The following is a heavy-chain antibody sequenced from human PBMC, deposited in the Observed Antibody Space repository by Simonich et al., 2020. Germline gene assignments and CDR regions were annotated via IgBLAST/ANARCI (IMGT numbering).Heavy chain of an antibody. CDR1: GGSISSSSYY. V-gene: IGHV4-39*01. CDR3: ARHAGFAFDI. D-gene: IGHD6-13*01. CDR2: IYYSWDT. Sequence: QLQLQESGPGLVKPSETLSLTCTVSGGSISSSSYYWGWIRQPPGKGLEWIGGIYYSWDTHYNPSLKSQVTISVDTSKNQFSLKLSSVTAADTAVYYCARHAGFAFDIWGQGTMVTVSS. J-gene: IGHJ3*02.